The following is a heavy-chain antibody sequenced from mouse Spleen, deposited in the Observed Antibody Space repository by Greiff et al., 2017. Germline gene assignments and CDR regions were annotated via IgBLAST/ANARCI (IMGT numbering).Heavy chain of an antibody. J-gene: IGHJ1*01. V-gene: IGHV1-55*01. Sequence: QVQLKQSGAELVKPGASVKMSCKASGYTFTSYWITWVKQRPGQGLEWIGDIYPGSGSTNYNEKFKSKATLTVDTSSSTAYMQLSSLTSEDSAVYYCARPGREDWYFDVWGAGTTVTVSS. D-gene: IGHD3-3*01. CDR2: IYPGSGST. CDR1: GYTFTSYW. CDR3: ARPGREDWYFDV.